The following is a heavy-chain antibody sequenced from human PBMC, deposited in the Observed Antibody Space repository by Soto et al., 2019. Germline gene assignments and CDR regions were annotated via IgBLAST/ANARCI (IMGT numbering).Heavy chain of an antibody. V-gene: IGHV1-24*01. CDR2: FDPEDGET. CDR1: GYTLTELS. Sequence: QVQLVQSGAEVKKPGASVKVSCKVSGYTLTELSMHWVRQAPGKGLEWMGGFDPEDGETIYAQKFQGRVTMTEDTSTDTAYMELSSLRSEDTAVYYCATIKRDTVVVPAAPGGYYYYYYMDVWGKGTTVTVSS. D-gene: IGHD2-2*01. J-gene: IGHJ6*03. CDR3: ATIKRDTVVVPAAPGGYYYYYYMDV.